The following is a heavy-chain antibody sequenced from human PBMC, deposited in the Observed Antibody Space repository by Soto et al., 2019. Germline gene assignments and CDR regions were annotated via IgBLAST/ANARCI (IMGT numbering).Heavy chain of an antibody. V-gene: IGHV1-18*01. D-gene: IGHD2-21*01. Sequence: QVQLVQSGAEVKKPGASVKVSCKASGYTFTSYGISWVRQAPGQGLEWMGWISNYNGDTNYAQKLQGRVTMTTDTSKSTAYMAPRSLKAHDTSVYYFTGGGQLCAGNYVASWGQGTLVPVSS. CDR2: ISNYNGDT. J-gene: IGHJ4*02. CDR1: GYTFTSYG. CDR3: TGGGQLCAGNYVAS.